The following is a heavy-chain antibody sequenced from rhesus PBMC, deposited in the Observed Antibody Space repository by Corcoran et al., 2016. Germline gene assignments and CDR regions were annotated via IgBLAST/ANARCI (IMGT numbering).Heavy chain of an antibody. CDR1: GASIRSNC. J-gene: IGHJ4*01. CDR2: SKGNSGST. Sequence: QVQLQESGPGLVKPSETLSLTCTVSGASIRSNCWGWIRQPPGKGREWIGESKGNSGSTTYNPSLKSRVTISQDASKNQFSLKLSSVTAADTAVYYCARGAPVDSGYFIFDYWGQGVLVTVSS. CDR3: ARGAPVDSGYFIFDY. V-gene: IGHV4-80*01. D-gene: IGHD3-28*01.